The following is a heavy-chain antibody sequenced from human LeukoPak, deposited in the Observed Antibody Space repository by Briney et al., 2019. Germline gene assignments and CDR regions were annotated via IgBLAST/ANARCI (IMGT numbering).Heavy chain of an antibody. Sequence: PGRSLRLSCAASGFTFSSYAMHWVRQAPGKGLEWVAVISYDGSNKYYADSVKGRFTFSRDNSKNTLYLQMNSLGAEDTAVYYCARDLVVAGTYGFGNWGQGTLVTVSS. V-gene: IGHV3-30-3*01. D-gene: IGHD2-15*01. CDR2: ISYDGSNK. J-gene: IGHJ4*02. CDR1: GFTFSSYA. CDR3: ARDLVVAGTYGFGN.